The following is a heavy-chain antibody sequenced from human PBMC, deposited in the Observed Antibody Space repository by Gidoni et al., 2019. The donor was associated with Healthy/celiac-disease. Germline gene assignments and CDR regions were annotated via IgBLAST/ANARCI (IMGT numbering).Heavy chain of an antibody. CDR3: ARGGTDYGDYGDY. J-gene: IGHJ4*02. Sequence: QVQLPESSPGLGKPSGTLSLTCAVSGGSDSRSNWWSWVRQPPWKGLEWIGEFYHSGRTNYNPSLKSRVTISVDKSKNQFSLKLSSVTAADTAVYYCARGGTDYGDYGDYWGQGTLVTVSS. V-gene: IGHV4-4*02. CDR2: FYHSGRT. D-gene: IGHD4-17*01. CDR1: GGSDSRSNW.